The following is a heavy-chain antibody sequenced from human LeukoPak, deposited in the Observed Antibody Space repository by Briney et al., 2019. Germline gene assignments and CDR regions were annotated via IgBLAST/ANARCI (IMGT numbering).Heavy chain of an antibody. D-gene: IGHD3-22*01. J-gene: IGHJ4*02. Sequence: PSETLSLTCTVSGGSISCYYWSWIRQPAGKGLEWIGRIYTSGSTNYNPSLKSRVTMSVDTSKNQFSLKLSSVTAADTAVYYCAREYYYDSSGCYDYWGQGTLVTVSS. V-gene: IGHV4-4*07. CDR1: GGSISCYY. CDR3: AREYYYDSSGCYDY. CDR2: IYTSGST.